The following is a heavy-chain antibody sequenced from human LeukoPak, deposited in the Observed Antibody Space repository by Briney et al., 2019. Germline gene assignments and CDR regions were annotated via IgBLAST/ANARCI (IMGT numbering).Heavy chain of an antibody. CDR2: IYYSGST. CDR3: ARVGGYYNIVTGPNWFDP. CDR1: GVPIRRYY. D-gene: IGHD3-9*01. Sequence: SDTLSLTCTVCGVPIRRYYWRWIRQPPGKALEGMGYIYYSGSTSYNSSLKSRVTISVDTSKNQFSLKLSSVTAADTAVYYCARVGGYYNIVTGPNWFDPWGQGTLVTVSS. V-gene: IGHV4-59*07. J-gene: IGHJ5*02.